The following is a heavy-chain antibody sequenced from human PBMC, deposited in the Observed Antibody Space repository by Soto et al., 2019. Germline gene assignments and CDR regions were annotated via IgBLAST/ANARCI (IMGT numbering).Heavy chain of an antibody. CDR2: ISGSGGST. D-gene: IGHD1-26*01. CDR1: GFTFSSYA. J-gene: IGHJ6*02. V-gene: IGHV3-23*01. Sequence: EVQLLESGGGLVQPGGSLRLSCAASGFTFSSYAMSWVRQAPGKGLEWVSAISGSGGSTDYADSVKGRFTISRDNSKNTLYLQMNSLRAEDTAVYYCATSSGSYGGYYYGMDVWGQGTTVTVSS. CDR3: ATSSGSYGGYYYGMDV.